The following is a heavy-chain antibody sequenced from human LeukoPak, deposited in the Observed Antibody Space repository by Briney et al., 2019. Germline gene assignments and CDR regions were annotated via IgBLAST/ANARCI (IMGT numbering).Heavy chain of an antibody. V-gene: IGHV3-23*01. CDR3: AKFSPYGGVMY. CDR1: GFTFSSSA. J-gene: IGHJ4*02. Sequence: PGGSLRLSCEASGFTFSSSAMSWVRQAPGKGLEWVSAINGAGTTTYYADSVKGRFTISRDNSKNTLYLQVNSLRAEDTAVFYCAKFSPYGGVMYWGQGALVTVSS. D-gene: IGHD4-17*01. CDR2: INGAGTTT.